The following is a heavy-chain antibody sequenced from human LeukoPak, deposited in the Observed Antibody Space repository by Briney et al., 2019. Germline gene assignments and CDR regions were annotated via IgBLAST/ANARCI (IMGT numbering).Heavy chain of an antibody. Sequence: GGSLRLSSAASGFTFSSYAMSWVRQAPGKGLEWVSGISGSSTSTWYADSVKGRFTISRDNSTNTLYLQMNSLRAEDTAIYYCVRGCRDTCYRFDYWGQGTLVTVSS. J-gene: IGHJ4*02. CDR2: ISGSSTST. V-gene: IGHV3-23*01. D-gene: IGHD2-15*01. CDR1: GFTFSSYA. CDR3: VRGCRDTCYRFDY.